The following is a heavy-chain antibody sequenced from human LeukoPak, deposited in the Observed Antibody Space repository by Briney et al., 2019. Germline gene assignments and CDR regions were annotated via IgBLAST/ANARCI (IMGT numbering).Heavy chain of an antibody. V-gene: IGHV4-59*01. Sequence: SETLSLTCTVSGGSISNYYWTWIRQPPGKGLEWIGYIYYSGSTNYNPSLKSRVTMSVDTSKNQFSLKLSSVTAADTAVYYCASGAGPSYYGMDVWGQGTTVTVSS. D-gene: IGHD1-26*01. CDR2: IYYSGST. J-gene: IGHJ6*02. CDR1: GGSISNYY. CDR3: ASGAGPSYYGMDV.